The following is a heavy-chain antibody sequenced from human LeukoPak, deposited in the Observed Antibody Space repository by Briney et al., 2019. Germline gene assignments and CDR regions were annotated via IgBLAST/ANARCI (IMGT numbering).Heavy chain of an antibody. CDR3: ARDGWELLAPFDY. CDR2: ISSSSSTI. V-gene: IGHV3-48*01. CDR1: GFTFSSYS. Sequence: SGGSLRLSCAASGFTFSSYSMNWVRQAPGKGLEWVSYISSSSSTIYYADSVKGRFTISRDNAKNSLYLQMNSLRAEDTAVYYCARDGWELLAPFDYWGQGTLVTVSS. D-gene: IGHD1-26*01. J-gene: IGHJ4*02.